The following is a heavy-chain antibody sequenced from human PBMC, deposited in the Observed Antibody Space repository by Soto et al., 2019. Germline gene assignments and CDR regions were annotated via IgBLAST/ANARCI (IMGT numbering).Heavy chain of an antibody. J-gene: IGHJ6*02. V-gene: IGHV4-34*01. CDR1: GGSFSGYY. CDR2: INHSGST. Sequence: SETLSLTCAVYGGSFSGYYWSWIRQPPGKGLEWIGEINHSGSTNYNPSLKSRITISVDTSKNQFTLKLGSVTAADTAVYYCAITHVDTAMVKYYYYYGMDVWGQGTTVTVSS. D-gene: IGHD5-18*01. CDR3: AITHVDTAMVKYYYYYGMDV.